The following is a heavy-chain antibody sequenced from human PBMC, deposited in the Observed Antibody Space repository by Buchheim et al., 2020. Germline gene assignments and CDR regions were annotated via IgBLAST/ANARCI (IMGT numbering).Heavy chain of an antibody. D-gene: IGHD3-3*01. CDR1: GYSFTSYW. CDR3: ARRAFLEWSKEAQPYYYYGMDV. Sequence: EVQLVQSGAEAKKPGESLRISCKGSGYSFTSYWISWVRQMPGKGLEWMGRIDPSDSYTNYSPSFQGHVTISADKSISTAYLQWSSLKASDTAMYYCARRAFLEWSKEAQPYYYYGMDVWGQGTT. CDR2: IDPSDSYT. V-gene: IGHV5-10-1*01. J-gene: IGHJ6*02.